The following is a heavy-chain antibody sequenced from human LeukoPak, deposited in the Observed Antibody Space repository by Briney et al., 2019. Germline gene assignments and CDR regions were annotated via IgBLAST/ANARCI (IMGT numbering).Heavy chain of an antibody. V-gene: IGHV3-21*01. Sequence: GGSLRLSCAASGFTFITYNMNWVRQAPGKGLEWVSSISSTSSSYIYYADSVKGRFTISGDNSKNTLYVQMNSLRAEDTAVYYCAKEGYSRGYYSYYYMDVWGKGTTVTVSS. CDR1: GFTFITYN. CDR2: ISSTSSSYI. CDR3: AKEGYSRGYYSYYYMDV. D-gene: IGHD6-13*01. J-gene: IGHJ6*03.